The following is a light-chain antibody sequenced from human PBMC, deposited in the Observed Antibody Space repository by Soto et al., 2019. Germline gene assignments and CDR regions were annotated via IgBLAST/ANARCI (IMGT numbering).Light chain of an antibody. CDR1: ENVRTF. J-gene: IGKJ1*01. CDR2: GAS. Sequence: VLTQSPATLFLSPGERATLSCRASENVRTFVDWYQQKPGQAPRLLIYGASNRATDIPARFSGSGSGTAFTLTISNLEPEDFAVYYCQQHSHWPPWTFGQGNRVEIQ. CDR3: QQHSHWPPWT. V-gene: IGKV3-11*01.